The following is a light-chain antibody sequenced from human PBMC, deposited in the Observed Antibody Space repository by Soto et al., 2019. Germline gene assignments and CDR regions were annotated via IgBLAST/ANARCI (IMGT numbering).Light chain of an antibody. Sequence: QSVLTQPPSVSGAPGQRVTISCTGSSSNIVAGYDVHWYQQLPGTAPKHLIYGNSNRPSGVPDRFSGSKSGTSASLAITWLQAEDEADYYCLSYDSSLSGYVFGTGTKLTVL. CDR3: LSYDSSLSGYV. CDR2: GNS. CDR1: SSNIVAGYD. J-gene: IGLJ1*01. V-gene: IGLV1-40*01.